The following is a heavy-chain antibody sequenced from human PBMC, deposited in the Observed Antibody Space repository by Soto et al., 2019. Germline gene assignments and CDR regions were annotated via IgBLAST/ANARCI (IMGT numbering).Heavy chain of an antibody. CDR2: INHSGST. D-gene: IGHD6-19*01. V-gene: IGHV4-34*01. CDR1: GGPFSGYY. Sequence: QVQLQQWGAGLLKPSETLSLTCAVYGGPFSGYYWSWIRQPQGKGLEWIGEINHSGSTNYNPSLKSRVTISVDTSKNQFSLKLSYVTAADTAVYYCARAAPEADYYYGMDVWGQGTTVTVSS. J-gene: IGHJ6*02. CDR3: ARAAPEADYYYGMDV.